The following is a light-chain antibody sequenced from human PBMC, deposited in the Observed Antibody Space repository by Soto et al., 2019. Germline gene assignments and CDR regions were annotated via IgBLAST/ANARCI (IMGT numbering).Light chain of an antibody. CDR3: HQYHTWPQT. CDR1: QSVSNN. J-gene: IGKJ1*01. V-gene: IGKV3-15*01. CDR2: DTS. Sequence: ERVMTQSPDTLSVSPGESATLFCNASQSVSNNLAWYQQRPGQAPRLLIYDTSSRATDIPARFSGSGSGTEFALTIRSLQSEDFAIYYCHQYHTWPQTFGQGTKVDIK.